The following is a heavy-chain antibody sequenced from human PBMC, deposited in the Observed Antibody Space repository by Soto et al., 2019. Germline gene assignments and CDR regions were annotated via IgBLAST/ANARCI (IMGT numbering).Heavy chain of an antibody. D-gene: IGHD6-19*01. CDR3: AKGCNSSGWYYYYYGMDV. CDR2: ISWNSGSI. CDR1: GFTFDDYA. J-gene: IGHJ6*02. Sequence: SLKISCAASGFTFDDYAMHWVRQAPGKGLEWVSGISWNSGSIGYADSVKGRFTISRDNAKNSLYLQMNSLRAEDTALYYCAKGCNSSGWYYYYYGMDVWGQGTTVTVSS. V-gene: IGHV3-9*01.